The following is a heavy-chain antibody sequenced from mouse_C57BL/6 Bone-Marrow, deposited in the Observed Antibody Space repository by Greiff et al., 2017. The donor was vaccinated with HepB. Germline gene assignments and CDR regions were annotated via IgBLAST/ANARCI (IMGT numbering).Heavy chain of an antibody. Sequence: QVQLQQLGAELVKPGASVKLSCKASGYTFTSYWMHWVKQRPGQGLEWIGMIHPNSGSTNYNEKFKSKATLTVDKSSSTAYMQLSSLTSEDSAVYYCARGFDYYGSSVYAMDYWGQGTSVTVSS. D-gene: IGHD1-1*01. CDR3: ARGFDYYGSSVYAMDY. V-gene: IGHV1-64*01. J-gene: IGHJ4*01. CDR1: GYTFTSYW. CDR2: IHPNSGST.